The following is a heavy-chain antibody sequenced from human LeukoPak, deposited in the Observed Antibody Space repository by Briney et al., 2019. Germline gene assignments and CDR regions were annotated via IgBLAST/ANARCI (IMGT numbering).Heavy chain of an antibody. CDR3: ARVEGDMNYYGSGSYTFFDY. J-gene: IGHJ4*02. CDR1: GYTFTSYG. V-gene: IGHV1-18*01. D-gene: IGHD3-10*01. Sequence: GASVKVSCKASGYTFTSYGISWVRQAPGQGLEWMGWISAYNGNTNYAQKLQGRVTMTTDTSTSTAYMELRSLRSDDTAVYYCARVEGDMNYYGSGSYTFFDYWGQGTLVTVSS. CDR2: ISAYNGNT.